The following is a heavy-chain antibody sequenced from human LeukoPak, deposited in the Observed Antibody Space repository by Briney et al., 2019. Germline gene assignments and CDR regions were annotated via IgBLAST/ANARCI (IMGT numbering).Heavy chain of an antibody. CDR1: GYTFTGFH. CDR2: IDSNSGGT. V-gene: IGHV1-2*02. J-gene: IGHJ4*02. D-gene: IGHD4-17*01. CDR3: ARGGNIYGDYYFDY. Sequence: ASVKVSCKASGYTFTGFHMHWVRQAPGQGLEWMGWIDSNSGGTSYAQTFQGRVTMTRDTFISTAYMELSEMRSDDTAVYYCARGGNIYGDYYFDYWGQGTLVTVSS.